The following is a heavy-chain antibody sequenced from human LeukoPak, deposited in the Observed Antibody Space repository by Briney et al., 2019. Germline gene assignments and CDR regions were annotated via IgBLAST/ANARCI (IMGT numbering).Heavy chain of an antibody. J-gene: IGHJ4*02. CDR3: ARSYCSSTSCRPHFDY. V-gene: IGHV3-48*01. CDR1: GFTFSSYN. D-gene: IGHD2-2*01. CDR2: ISSSSSTI. Sequence: PGGSLRLSCAASGFTFSSYNMNWVRQAPGKGLEWVSYISSSSSTIYYADSVEGRFTISRDNAKNSLYLQMTSLRAEDTAVYYCARSYCSSTSCRPHFDYWGQGTLVTVSS.